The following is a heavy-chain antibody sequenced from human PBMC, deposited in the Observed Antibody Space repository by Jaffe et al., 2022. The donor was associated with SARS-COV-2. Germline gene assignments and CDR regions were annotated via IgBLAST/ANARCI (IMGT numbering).Heavy chain of an antibody. V-gene: IGHV4-39*01. D-gene: IGHD2-21*02. CDR1: GASVSSIDSY. J-gene: IGHJ4*02. Sequence: QVQLQESGPGLVKPSGTLSLTCNVSGASVSSIDSYWGWIRQPPGKGLDWIGSIFHSGSAYYNPSLKSRVTISVDTTRNEFSLRLSSVTAADTAVYYCARHYGCSGGGCYSRFIDYWGQGVLVTVSS. CDR3: ARHYGCSGGGCYSRFIDY. CDR2: IFHSGSA.